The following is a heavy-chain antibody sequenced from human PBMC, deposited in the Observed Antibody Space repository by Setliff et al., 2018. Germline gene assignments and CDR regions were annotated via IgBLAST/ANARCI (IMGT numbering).Heavy chain of an antibody. CDR1: GYTFTGYY. Sequence: ASVKVSCKASGYTFTGYYMHWVRQAPGQGLEWVGRINPDSGGTNYAQKFQGRVTMTRDTSISTAYMELSRLRSDDTAVYYRARTYYYASSGYRGYYYYLDVWGKGTTVTVSS. V-gene: IGHV1-2*06. J-gene: IGHJ6*03. CDR2: INPDSGGT. D-gene: IGHD3-22*01. CDR3: ARTYYYASSGYRGYYYYLDV.